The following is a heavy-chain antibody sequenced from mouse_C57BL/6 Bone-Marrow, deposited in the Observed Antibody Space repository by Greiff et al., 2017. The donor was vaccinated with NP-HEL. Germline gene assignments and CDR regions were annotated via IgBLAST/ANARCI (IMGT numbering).Heavy chain of an antibody. CDR3: ARRAGYPAWFAY. V-gene: IGHV1-42*01. CDR2: INPSTGGT. D-gene: IGHD2-14*01. J-gene: IGHJ3*01. Sequence: EVQLQQSGPELVKPGASVKISCKASGYSFTGYYMNWVKQSPEKSLEWIGEINPSTGGTTYNQKFKAKATLTVDKSSSTAYMQLKSLTSEDSAVYYGARRAGYPAWFAYWGQGTLVTVSA. CDR1: GYSFTGYY.